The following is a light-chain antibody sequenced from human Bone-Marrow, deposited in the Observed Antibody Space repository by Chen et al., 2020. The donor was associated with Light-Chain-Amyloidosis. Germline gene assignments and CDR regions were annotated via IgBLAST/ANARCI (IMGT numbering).Light chain of an antibody. V-gene: IGLV3-25*03. Sequence: SYELKQPPSVSVSPGQTARITCSGADLPTKYAYWYQQKQGQAPVLVIHRDTERPSGISERCSGARSGTKATLTISGVQAEDEADYHCQSADSSGTNEVIFGGGTKLTVL. CDR1: DLPTKY. J-gene: IGLJ2*01. CDR2: RDT. CDR3: QSADSSGTNEVI.